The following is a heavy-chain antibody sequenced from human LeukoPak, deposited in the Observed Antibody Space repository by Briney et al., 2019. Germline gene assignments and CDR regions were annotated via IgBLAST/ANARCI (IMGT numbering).Heavy chain of an antibody. CDR3: AKGSDFDY. Sequence: GGSLRLSCAASGFTFSSYAMHWVRQAPGKGLEWVSGISWNSGSIGYADSVKGRFTISRDNAKNSLYLQMNSLRAEDTALYYCAKGSDFDYWGQGTLVTVSS. J-gene: IGHJ4*02. CDR1: GFTFSSYA. V-gene: IGHV3-9*01. CDR2: ISWNSGSI.